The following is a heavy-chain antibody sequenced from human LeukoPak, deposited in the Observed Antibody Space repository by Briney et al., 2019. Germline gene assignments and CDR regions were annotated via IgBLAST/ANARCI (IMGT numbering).Heavy chain of an antibody. CDR2: INPNSGGT. J-gene: IGHJ5*02. Sequence: GASVKVSCKASGYTFTGYYMHWVRQAPGQGLEWMGWINPNSGGTNYAQKFQGRVTMTRDTSISTAYMELSRLRSDDTAVYYCARARSGILVRRFWFDPWGQGTLVTVSS. D-gene: IGHD1-1*01. CDR3: ARARSGILVRRFWFDP. V-gene: IGHV1-2*02. CDR1: GYTFTGYY.